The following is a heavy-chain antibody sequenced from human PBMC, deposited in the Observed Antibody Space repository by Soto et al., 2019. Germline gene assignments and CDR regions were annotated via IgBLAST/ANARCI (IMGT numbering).Heavy chain of an antibody. J-gene: IGHJ4*02. Sequence: PSETLSLTCTVFGASMTDHYCSWIRQPPGKGLEYIGYIFYTGNTNYNSSFKSRVTMSIDMSRNQISLNLNSVTAADTAVYYCARSGHTFGGVVWGQGILVTVSS. CDR1: GASMTDHY. V-gene: IGHV4-59*11. CDR2: IFYTGNT. CDR3: ARSGHTFGGVV. D-gene: IGHD3-16*01.